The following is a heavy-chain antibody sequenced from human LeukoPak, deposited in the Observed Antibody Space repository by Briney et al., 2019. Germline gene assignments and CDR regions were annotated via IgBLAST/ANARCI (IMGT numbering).Heavy chain of an antibody. V-gene: IGHV4-59*01. CDR1: GGSISSYY. CDR2: IYYSGST. D-gene: IGHD3-10*01. CDR3: ARERSDYGSGSYYTDY. J-gene: IGHJ4*02. Sequence: SETLSLTCTVSGGSISSYYWSWIRQPPGKGLEWIGYIYYSGSTNYNPSLKSRVAISVDTSKNQFSLKLSSVTAADTAVYYCARERSDYGSGSYYTDYWGQGTLVTVSS.